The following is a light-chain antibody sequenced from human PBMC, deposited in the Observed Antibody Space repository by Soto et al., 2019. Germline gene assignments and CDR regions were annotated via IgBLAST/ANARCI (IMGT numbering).Light chain of an antibody. Sequence: ELVLTQSPGTLSLSTGERATLSCRASQSVSSSYLAWYQQKPGQAPRLLIYGASSRATGIPDRFSGSGSGTDFTLTISRLEPEDFAVYYCQQYGSSPPTFGQGTKAEIK. CDR3: QQYGSSPPT. CDR1: QSVSSSY. J-gene: IGKJ1*01. CDR2: GAS. V-gene: IGKV3-20*01.